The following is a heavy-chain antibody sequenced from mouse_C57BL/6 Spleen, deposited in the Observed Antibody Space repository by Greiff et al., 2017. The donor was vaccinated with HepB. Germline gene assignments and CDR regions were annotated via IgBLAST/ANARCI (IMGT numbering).Heavy chain of an antibody. CDR3: ARSGKWLPYYYAMDY. V-gene: IGHV1-52*01. J-gene: IGHJ4*01. CDR1: GYTFTSYW. D-gene: IGHD2-2*01. Sequence: QVQLQQPGAELVRPGSSVKLSCKASGYTFTSYWMHWVKQRPIQGLEWIGNIDPSDSETHYNQKFKDKATLTVDKSSSTAYMQLSSLTSEDSAVYYCARSGKWLPYYYAMDYWGQGTSVTVSS. CDR2: IDPSDSET.